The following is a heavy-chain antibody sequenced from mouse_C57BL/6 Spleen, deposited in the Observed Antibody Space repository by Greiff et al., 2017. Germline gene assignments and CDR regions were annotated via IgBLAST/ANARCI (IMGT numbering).Heavy chain of an antibody. CDR3: ARDITTDWYFDV. Sequence: QVQLQQPGAELVRPGSSVKLSCKASGYTFTSYWMDWVKQRPGQGLAWIGNIYPSDSETHYNQKFKDKATLNVDKSSSKAYMQISSLTSEVSAVYDCARDITTDWYFDVWGTGSTVTVSS. V-gene: IGHV1-61*01. J-gene: IGHJ1*03. D-gene: IGHD1-1*01. CDR2: IYPSDSET. CDR1: GYTFTSYW.